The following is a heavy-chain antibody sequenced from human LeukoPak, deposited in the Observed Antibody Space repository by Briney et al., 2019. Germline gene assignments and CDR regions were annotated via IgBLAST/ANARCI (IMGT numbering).Heavy chain of an antibody. CDR1: GGSFSGYY. CDR3: ASRPLGYCSGGSCYSSY. Sequence: PSETLSLTCAVYGGSFSGYYWSWIRRPPGKGLEWIGEINHSGSTNYNPSLKSRVTISVDTSKNQFSLKLSSVTAADTAVYYCASRPLGYCSGGSCYSSYWGQGTLVTVSS. V-gene: IGHV4-34*01. D-gene: IGHD2-15*01. CDR2: INHSGST. J-gene: IGHJ4*02.